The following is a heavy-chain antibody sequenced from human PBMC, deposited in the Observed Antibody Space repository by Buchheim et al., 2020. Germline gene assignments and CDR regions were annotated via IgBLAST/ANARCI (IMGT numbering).Heavy chain of an antibody. CDR2: ISYDGSNK. CDR3: ARDDPMVRGVMSGMDV. J-gene: IGHJ6*02. V-gene: IGHV3-30-3*01. CDR1: GFTFSSYA. Sequence: QVQLVESGGGVVQPGRSLRLSCAASGFTFSSYAMHWVRQAPGKGLEWVAVISYDGSNKYYADSVKGRFTISRDNSKNTLYLQMNSLRAEDTAVYYCARDDPMVRGVMSGMDVWGQGTT. D-gene: IGHD3-10*01.